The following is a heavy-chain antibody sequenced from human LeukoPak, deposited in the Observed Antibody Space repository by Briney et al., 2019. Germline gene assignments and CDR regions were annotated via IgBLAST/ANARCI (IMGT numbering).Heavy chain of an antibody. D-gene: IGHD3-3*01. CDR2: IYYSGST. J-gene: IGHJ6*02. Sequence: PSETLSLTCTVSGGSISSYYWSWIRQPPGKGLEWIGYIYYSGSTNYNPSLKSRVTISVDTSKNQFSLKLSSVTAADTAVYYCARVADFAPYYYYGMDVWGQGTTVTVS. V-gene: IGHV4-59*01. CDR1: GGSISSYY. CDR3: ARVADFAPYYYYGMDV.